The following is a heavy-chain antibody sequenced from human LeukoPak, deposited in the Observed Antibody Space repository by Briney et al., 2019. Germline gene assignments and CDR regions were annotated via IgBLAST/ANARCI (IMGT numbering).Heavy chain of an antibody. Sequence: SVKVSCKASGGTFSSYAISWVRQAPGQGLEWMGGIIPIFGTANYAQKFQGRVTITADESTSTAYMELSSLRSEDTAVYYCARGFPIRAPFDYWGQGTLVTVSS. J-gene: IGHJ4*02. CDR2: IIPIFGTA. CDR3: ARGFPIRAPFDY. V-gene: IGHV1-69*13. D-gene: IGHD2-2*02. CDR1: GGTFSSYA.